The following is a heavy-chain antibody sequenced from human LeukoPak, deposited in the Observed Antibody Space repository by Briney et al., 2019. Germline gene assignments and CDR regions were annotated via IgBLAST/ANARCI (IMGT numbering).Heavy chain of an antibody. CDR2: INQDGREK. V-gene: IGHV3-7*02. Sequence: PGGSLRLSCAASGFTFSSYWMSWVRQAPGKGLEWVANINQDGREKYYVDSVKGRFTISRDNAKNSLYLQMNSLRAEDTAVYYCASSYSSSWYPFDYWGQGTLVTVSS. CDR3: ASSYSSSWYPFDY. J-gene: IGHJ4*02. CDR1: GFTFSSYW. D-gene: IGHD6-13*01.